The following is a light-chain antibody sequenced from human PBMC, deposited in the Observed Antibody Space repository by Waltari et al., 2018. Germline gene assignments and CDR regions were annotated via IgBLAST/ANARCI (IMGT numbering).Light chain of an antibody. CDR3: QQYNRWPPIT. J-gene: IGKJ5*01. CDR2: EAS. V-gene: IGKV3-15*01. Sequence: EIVMPQSPATLSASPGERATLPCRASQSVFSMLAWYQQKPGQAPRLLMYEASIRATGISAKFRGSGSGTEFTLTISSVQSEDFAVYYCQQYNRWPPITFGQGTRLEIK. CDR1: QSVFSM.